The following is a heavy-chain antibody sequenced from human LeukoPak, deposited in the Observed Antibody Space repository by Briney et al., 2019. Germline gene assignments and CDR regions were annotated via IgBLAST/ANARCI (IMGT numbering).Heavy chain of an antibody. V-gene: IGHV1-69*13. J-gene: IGHJ3*02. CDR3: AKGPVAEWLLFFDI. Sequence: ASVKVSCKASGGTFSSYAISWVRQAPGQGLEWMGGIIPIFCTANYAQKFQGRVTITADESTRTAYIELSSLRSEDTAVYYCAKGPVAEWLLFFDIWGQGTMVTVSS. D-gene: IGHD3-3*01. CDR2: IIPIFCTA. CDR1: GGTFSSYA.